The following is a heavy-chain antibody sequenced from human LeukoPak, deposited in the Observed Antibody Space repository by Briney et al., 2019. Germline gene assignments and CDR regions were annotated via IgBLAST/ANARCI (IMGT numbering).Heavy chain of an antibody. CDR3: ANQWLDEDDAFDI. D-gene: IGHD6-19*01. CDR1: GYTFTSYG. CDR2: ISAYNGNT. Sequence: ASVKVSCKASGYTFTSYGFSWVRQAPGQGLEWMGWISAYNGNTNYAQKLQGRVTMTTDTSTSTAYMELRSLRSDDTAVYYCANQWLDEDDAFDIWGQGTMVTVSS. J-gene: IGHJ3*02. V-gene: IGHV1-18*04.